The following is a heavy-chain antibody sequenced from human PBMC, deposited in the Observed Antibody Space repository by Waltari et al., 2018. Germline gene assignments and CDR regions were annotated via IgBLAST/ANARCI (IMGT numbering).Heavy chain of an antibody. J-gene: IGHJ6*02. CDR2: IYSGGIT. D-gene: IGHD3-22*01. CDR1: GFTVSSNY. V-gene: IGHV3-53*01. CDR3: ARVLSGSEEWDPYYYGMDV. Sequence: EVQLVESGGGLIQPGGSLRLSCAASGFTVSSNYMRWVRQATGKGLEWVSVIYSGGITYYADSVKGRFTISRDNSKNTLYLQMNSLRAEDTAVYYCARVLSGSEEWDPYYYGMDVWGQGTTVTVSS.